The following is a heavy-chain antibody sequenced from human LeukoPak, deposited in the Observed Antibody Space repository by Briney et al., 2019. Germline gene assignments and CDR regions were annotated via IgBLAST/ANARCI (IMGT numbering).Heavy chain of an antibody. D-gene: IGHD6-6*01. V-gene: IGHV1-8*01. CDR3: ARAESSSRYYYYGMDV. CDR1: GYTFTIYD. CDR2: MNPNSGNT. J-gene: IGHJ6*02. Sequence: ASVKVSFKASGYTFTIYDINWVRQATGQGREWMGWMNPNSGNTGYAQKFQGRVTMTRNTSISTAYMELSSLRSEDTAVYYCARAESSSRYYYYGMDVWGQGTTVTVSS.